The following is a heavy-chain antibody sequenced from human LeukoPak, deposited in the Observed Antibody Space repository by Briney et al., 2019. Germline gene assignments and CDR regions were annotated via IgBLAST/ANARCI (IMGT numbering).Heavy chain of an antibody. CDR1: GFTFNTYT. V-gene: IGHV3-21*01. Sequence: GGSLRLSCAASGFTFNTYTMIWVRLAPGKGLEWVSSISSSSRNIYYADSVEGRFTVSRDNAKNSLYLQMNSLRAEDTAVYYCARGKLWFGETETYYFYGMDVWGTGTTVTVSS. D-gene: IGHD3-10*01. CDR3: ARGKLWFGETETYYFYGMDV. CDR2: ISSSSRNI. J-gene: IGHJ6*04.